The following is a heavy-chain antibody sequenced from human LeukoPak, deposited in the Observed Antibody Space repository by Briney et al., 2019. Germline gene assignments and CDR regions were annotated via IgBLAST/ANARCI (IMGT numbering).Heavy chain of an antibody. D-gene: IGHD6-19*01. V-gene: IGHV3-20*04. Sequence: GGSLRLSCAASGFTFDDYGMSWVRQAPGKGLEWVSGTNWNGGSTGYADSVKGRFTISRDNAKNSLYLQMNSLRAEDTALYYCARDRGIAVAGTEGAFDIWGQGTMVTVSS. CDR1: GFTFDDYG. CDR3: ARDRGIAVAGTEGAFDI. J-gene: IGHJ3*02. CDR2: TNWNGGST.